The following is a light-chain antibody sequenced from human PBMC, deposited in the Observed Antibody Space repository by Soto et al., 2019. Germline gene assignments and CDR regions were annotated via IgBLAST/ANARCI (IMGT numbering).Light chain of an antibody. CDR1: QTVGSN. V-gene: IGKV3-15*01. CDR3: QQYNNWPPT. J-gene: IGKJ1*01. CDR2: GAS. Sequence: EIVMTQSPATLSVSPGERSPLSCRASQTVGSNLAWYQQKPGQAPRLLIYGASTRATDIPARFSGSGSGTEFTLTISSLQSEDFAVYYCQQYNNWPPTFGQGTKV.